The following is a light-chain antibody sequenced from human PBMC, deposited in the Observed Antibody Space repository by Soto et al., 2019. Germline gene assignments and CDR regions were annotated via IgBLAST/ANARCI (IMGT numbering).Light chain of an antibody. V-gene: IGLV2-14*01. Sequence: QSALTQPASVSGSPGPSITISCTGTSSDVGGYNYVSWYQQHPGKAPKLMIYEVSNRPSGVSNRFSGSKFGNTASLTISGLQAEDEADYYCSSYTSSSTRRVFGTGTKLTVL. CDR1: SSDVGGYNY. J-gene: IGLJ1*01. CDR3: SSYTSSSTRRV. CDR2: EVS.